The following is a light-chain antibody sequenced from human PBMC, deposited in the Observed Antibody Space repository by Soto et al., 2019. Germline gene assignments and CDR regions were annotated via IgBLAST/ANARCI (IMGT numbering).Light chain of an antibody. CDR1: QGISSY. CDR3: QQLNSYPIT. J-gene: IGKJ5*01. CDR2: AAS. Sequence: DSPLTQDPSFLSASVGYRVTITCRASQGISSYLAWYQQKPGKAPKLLIYAASTLQSGVPSRFSGSGSGTEFTLTISSLQPEDFATYYCQQLNSYPITFGQGTRLEIK. V-gene: IGKV1-9*01.